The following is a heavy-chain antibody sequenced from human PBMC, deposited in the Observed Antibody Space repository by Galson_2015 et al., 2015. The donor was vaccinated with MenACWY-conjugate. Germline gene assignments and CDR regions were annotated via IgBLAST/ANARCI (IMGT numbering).Heavy chain of an antibody. J-gene: IGHJ4*02. V-gene: IGHV1-3*01. CDR3: ARVRLSKIFFGDNDF. CDR1: GYTFTSYA. D-gene: IGHD3-3*01. CDR2: INAGNGNT. Sequence: SVKVSCKASGYTFTSYAMHWVRQAPGQRLERMGWINAGNGNTKYSQKFQGRVTITRETSASTAYMELSSLRSEDKAVYYCARVRLSKIFFGDNDFWGQGTLVTVSS.